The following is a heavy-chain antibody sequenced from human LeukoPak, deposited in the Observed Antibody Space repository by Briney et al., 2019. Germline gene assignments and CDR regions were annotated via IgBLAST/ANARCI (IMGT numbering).Heavy chain of an antibody. CDR2: IYYSGST. V-gene: IGHV4-39*01. CDR3: VEEWPSFDY. J-gene: IGHJ4*02. D-gene: IGHD3-3*01. CDR1: GGSISSSSYY. Sequence: SETLSLTCTVSGGSISSSSYYWGWIRQPPGEGLEWIGSIYYSGSTYYNPSLKSRVTISVDTSKNQFSLKLSSVTAADTAVYYCVEEWPSFDYWGQGTLVTVSS.